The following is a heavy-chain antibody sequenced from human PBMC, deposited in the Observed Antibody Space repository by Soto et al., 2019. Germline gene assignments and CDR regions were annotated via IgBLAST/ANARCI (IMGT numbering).Heavy chain of an antibody. D-gene: IGHD6-13*01. CDR1: GYTFTSYA. V-gene: IGHV1-3*01. CDR3: ARGTGIAAAASVY. Sequence: ASVKVSCKASGYTFTSYAMHWVRQAPGQRLEWMGWINAGNGNTKYSQKFQGRVTITRDTSASTAYMELGSLRSEDTAVYYCARGTGIAAAASVYWGQGTLVTVSS. CDR2: INAGNGNT. J-gene: IGHJ4*02.